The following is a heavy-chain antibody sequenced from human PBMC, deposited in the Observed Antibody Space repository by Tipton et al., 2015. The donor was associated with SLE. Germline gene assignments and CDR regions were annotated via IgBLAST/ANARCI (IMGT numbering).Heavy chain of an antibody. D-gene: IGHD3-16*01. CDR3: ARDWGVITFGGDLAPLFDI. V-gene: IGHV4-59*12. J-gene: IGHJ4*02. Sequence: TLSLTCTVSRGPISNYYWSWIRQPPGKGLEFIGYIHARGATNYNASLKSRVTVSLDTSKNQFSLRLSSVTAADTAVYYCARDWGVITFGGDLAPLFDIWGQGSLVTVSS. CDR2: IHARGAT. CDR1: RGPISNYY.